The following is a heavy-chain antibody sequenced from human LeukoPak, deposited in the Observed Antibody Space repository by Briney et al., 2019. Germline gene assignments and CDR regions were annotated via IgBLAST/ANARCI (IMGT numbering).Heavy chain of an antibody. D-gene: IGHD1-7*01. J-gene: IGHJ3*02. CDR2: IYDSGST. V-gene: IGHV4-30-4*08. Sequence: SQTLSLTRTVSGGSISSGDYYWSWIRQPPGKGLEWIGYIYDSGSTYYNPSLKSRVTISVDTSKNQFSLKLSSVTAADTAVYYCARNWNYAGAAFDIWGQGTMVTVSS. CDR1: GGSISSGDYY. CDR3: ARNWNYAGAAFDI.